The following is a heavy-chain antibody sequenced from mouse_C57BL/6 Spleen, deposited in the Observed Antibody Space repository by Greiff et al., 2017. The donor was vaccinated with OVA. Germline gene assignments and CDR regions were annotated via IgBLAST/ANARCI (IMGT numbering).Heavy chain of an antibody. D-gene: IGHD2-4*01. CDR2: INPSTGGT. CDR3: AYYDYDGAWFAY. Sequence: VQLQQSGPELVKPGASVKISCKASGYSFTGYYMNWVKQSPEKSLEWIGEINPSTGGTTYNQKFKAKATLTVDKSSSTAYMQLKSLTSEDSAVYYCAYYDYDGAWFAYWGQGTLVTVSA. CDR1: GYSFTGYY. J-gene: IGHJ3*01. V-gene: IGHV1-42*01.